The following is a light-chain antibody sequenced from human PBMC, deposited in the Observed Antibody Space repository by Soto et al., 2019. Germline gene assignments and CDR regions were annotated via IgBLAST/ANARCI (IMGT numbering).Light chain of an antibody. Sequence: QSVLAQPASMSGSPGQSITISCTGTSSDIGRYNFVSWYQHHPGKAPKLIIYEATKRPSGVSYRFSGSKSGNTASLTISWLQAEDEADYYCTSYTITSPYVFGTGTKVTV. CDR2: EAT. V-gene: IGLV2-14*01. CDR1: SSDIGRYNF. CDR3: TSYTITSPYV. J-gene: IGLJ1*01.